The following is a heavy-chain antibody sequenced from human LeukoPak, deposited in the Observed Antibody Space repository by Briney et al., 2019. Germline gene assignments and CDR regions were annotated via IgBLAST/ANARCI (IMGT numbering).Heavy chain of an antibody. CDR2: IDPSDSYT. CDR1: GYSFTSYW. CDR3: ARHTSPSIAAGDY. V-gene: IGHV5-10-1*01. D-gene: IGHD6-13*01. J-gene: IGHJ4*02. Sequence: GESLRISCKGSGYSFTSYWISWVRQMPGKGLEWMGRIDPSDSYTNYSPSFQGHVAISADKSISIAHLQWSSLKASDTAMYYCARHTSPSIAAGDYWGQGTLVTVSS.